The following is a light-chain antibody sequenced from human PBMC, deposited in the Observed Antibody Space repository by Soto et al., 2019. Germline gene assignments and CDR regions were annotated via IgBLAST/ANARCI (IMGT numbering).Light chain of an antibody. V-gene: IGKV1-5*01. CDR2: AAS. Sequence: DIQMTQSPSTLSASVGDRVTITCRSSQSISSWLAWYQQKPGKAPKLLIYAASTLQSGVPSRFSGSGSGTDFTLTISSLQPEDFATYYCQQLNSYPSSLTFGGGTKVDIK. J-gene: IGKJ4*01. CDR1: QSISSW. CDR3: QQLNSYPSSLT.